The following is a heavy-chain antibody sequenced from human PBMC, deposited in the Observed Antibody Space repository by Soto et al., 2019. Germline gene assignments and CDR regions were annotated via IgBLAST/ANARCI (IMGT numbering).Heavy chain of an antibody. CDR1: GFIFRGYG. Sequence: QLVESGGGVVQPGSSLRLSCSASGFIFRGYGMHWVRQAPGKWREWVAVISYDESTTYYVDSVQGRFTISRDNSKNTVFLQASSLRDEDTRVYYCARARGMGSYFFAMDVWGQGTTVTVSS. CDR2: ISYDESTT. D-gene: IGHD2-8*01. CDR3: ARARGMGSYFFAMDV. V-gene: IGHV3-33*05. J-gene: IGHJ6*02.